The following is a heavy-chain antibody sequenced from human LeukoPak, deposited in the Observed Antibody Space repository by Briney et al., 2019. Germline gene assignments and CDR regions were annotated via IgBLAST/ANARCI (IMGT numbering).Heavy chain of an antibody. J-gene: IGHJ4*02. D-gene: IGHD2/OR15-2a*01. CDR1: GYTFTSYY. CDR2: INPSGGST. V-gene: IGHV1-46*01. CDR3: AKDSAKKYDDY. Sequence: ASVKVSCKASGYTFTSYYMRWVRQAPGQGLEWMGIINPSGGSTTYAQKFQDRVTMTRAMSTSTVYMELSSLRSEDTAVYYCAKDSAKKYDDYWGQGTLVTVSS.